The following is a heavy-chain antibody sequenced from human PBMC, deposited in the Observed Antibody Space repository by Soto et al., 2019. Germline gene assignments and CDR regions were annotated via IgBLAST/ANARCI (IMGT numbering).Heavy chain of an antibody. D-gene: IGHD3-22*01. Sequence: GGSLRLSCAASGFTFSSYAMHWVRQAPGKGLEWVAVISYDGSNKYYADSVKGRFTISRDNSKNTLYLQMNSLRAEDTAVYYCARDYYDSSGYYVPDYWGQGSLVTVSS. CDR2: ISYDGSNK. V-gene: IGHV3-30-3*01. CDR1: GFTFSSYA. J-gene: IGHJ4*02. CDR3: ARDYYDSSGYYVPDY.